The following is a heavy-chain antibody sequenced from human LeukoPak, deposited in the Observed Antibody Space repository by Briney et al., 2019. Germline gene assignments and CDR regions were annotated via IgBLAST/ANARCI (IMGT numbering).Heavy chain of an antibody. J-gene: IGHJ3*01. CDR3: ARDPYYYDSSGYYV. CDR2: ISSSSSYI. Sequence: GGSLRLSCEASGFTFSDYYMSWIRQAPGKGLEWVSSISSSSSYIYYADSVKGRFTISRDNAKNSLYLQMNSLRAEDTAVYYCARDPYYYDSSGYYVWGQGTMVTVSS. D-gene: IGHD3-22*01. CDR1: GFTFSDYY. V-gene: IGHV3-11*06.